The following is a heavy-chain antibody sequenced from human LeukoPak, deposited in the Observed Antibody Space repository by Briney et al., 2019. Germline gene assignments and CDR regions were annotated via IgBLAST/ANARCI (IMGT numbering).Heavy chain of an antibody. CDR3: ARGGWFGELFDAFDI. D-gene: IGHD3-10*01. CDR1: GGTFSSYA. J-gene: IGHJ3*02. Sequence: EASVTVSCKASGGTFSSYAISWVRQAPGQGLEWMGGIIPIFGTANYAQKFQGRVTITADESTSTAYMELSSLRSEDTAVYYCARGGWFGELFDAFDIWGQGTMVTVSS. CDR2: IIPIFGTA. V-gene: IGHV1-69*13.